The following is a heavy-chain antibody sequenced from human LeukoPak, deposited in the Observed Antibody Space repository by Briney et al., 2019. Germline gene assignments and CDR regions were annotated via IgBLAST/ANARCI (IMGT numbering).Heavy chain of an antibody. CDR2: IHASEIT. Sequence: SETLSLTCNVSGGSINVDYSTAYWGWIRQTGGKGLEWIGRIHASEITSYNPSFRGRVTVSLDKSMNQVSLHLASVTAADTAVSYCARDLGINTGWYGFDSWGLGSLVTVSS. CDR3: ARDLGINTGWYGFDS. D-gene: IGHD6-19*01. CDR1: GGSINVDY. V-gene: IGHV4-4*07. J-gene: IGHJ4*02.